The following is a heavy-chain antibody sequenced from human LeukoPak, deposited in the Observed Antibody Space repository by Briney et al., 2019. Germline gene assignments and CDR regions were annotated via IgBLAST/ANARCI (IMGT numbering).Heavy chain of an antibody. CDR1: GGSISSYY. CDR3: ARDDYDFWSGHSSNWFDP. D-gene: IGHD3-3*01. J-gene: IGHJ5*02. V-gene: IGHV4-4*07. Sequence: PSETLSLTCTVSGGSISSYYWSWIRQPAGKGLEWIGRIYTSGSTNYNPSLKSRVTMSVDTSKNQFSLKLSSVTAADTVVYYCARDDYDFWSGHSSNWFDPWGQGTLVTVSS. CDR2: IYTSGST.